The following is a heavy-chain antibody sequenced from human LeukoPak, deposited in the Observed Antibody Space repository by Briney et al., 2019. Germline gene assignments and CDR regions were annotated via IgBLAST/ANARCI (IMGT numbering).Heavy chain of an antibody. CDR2: IKEDGSDK. Sequence: GGSLRLSCAASGFPFSRYWMSWVRQAPGKGLEWVANIKEDGSDKYYVDSVKGRFTISRDNAKNSLYLQVNSLRAEDTAVYYCARDYAMMVDYWGQGTLVTISS. J-gene: IGHJ4*02. CDR3: ARDYAMMVDY. V-gene: IGHV3-7*01. D-gene: IGHD3-22*01. CDR1: GFPFSRYW.